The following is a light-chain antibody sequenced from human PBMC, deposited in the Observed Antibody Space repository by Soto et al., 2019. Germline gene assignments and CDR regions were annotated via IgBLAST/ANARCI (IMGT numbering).Light chain of an antibody. V-gene: IGKV3-11*01. CDR3: QQSYSTPPT. CDR1: QSISSY. Sequence: EIVLTQSPATLSLSPGERTTLSCRASQSISSYLAWYQQKPGQAPRLLIYDASKRATGIPARFSGSGSGTDFTLTISSLEPEDFATYYCQQSYSTPPTFGQGTKVEIK. CDR2: DAS. J-gene: IGKJ2*01.